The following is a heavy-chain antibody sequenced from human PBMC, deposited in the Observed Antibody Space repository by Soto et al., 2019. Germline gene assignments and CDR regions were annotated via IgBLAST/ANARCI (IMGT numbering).Heavy chain of an antibody. Sequence: QVQLEESGGGVVQPGRSLRLSCAASGFTFSSYGMHWVRQAPGKGLEWVAVIWYDGSNKYYADSVKGRFTISRDNSKNTLYLQMNSLRAEDTAVYYCARGMELGTDYYGMDVWGQGTTVTVSS. CDR1: GFTFSSYG. D-gene: IGHD1-7*01. J-gene: IGHJ6*02. CDR2: IWYDGSNK. CDR3: ARGMELGTDYYGMDV. V-gene: IGHV3-33*01.